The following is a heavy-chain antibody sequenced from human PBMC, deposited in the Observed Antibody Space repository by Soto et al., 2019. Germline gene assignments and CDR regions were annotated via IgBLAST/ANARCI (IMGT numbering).Heavy chain of an antibody. V-gene: IGHV3-30*04. CDR1: GFTFSSSA. D-gene: IGHD3-3*02. J-gene: IGHJ4*02. CDR3: ARVLGAFSNYFDY. CDR2: MSDDGSKA. Sequence: QVQLVEAGGGVVQPGRTLRLSCAASGFTFSSSAMAWVRQAPGKGLEWVSFMSDDGSKAFYADSVRGRYTVSRDNSKNTPYLQMNVLRSEDTALYYCARVLGAFSNYFDYWGQGTTVTVSS.